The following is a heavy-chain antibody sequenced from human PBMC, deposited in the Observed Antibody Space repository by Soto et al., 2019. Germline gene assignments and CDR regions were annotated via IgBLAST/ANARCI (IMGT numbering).Heavy chain of an antibody. V-gene: IGHV1-69*13. Sequence: SVKVSCKXSGGTFSSYAISWVRQAPGQGLEWMGGIIPIFGTANYAQKFQGRVTITADESTSTAYMELSSLRSEDTAVYYCARVDGPYYDILTGYYPGYYYYGMDVWGQGTTVTVSS. CDR1: GGTFSSYA. CDR2: IIPIFGTA. CDR3: ARVDGPYYDILTGYYPGYYYYGMDV. J-gene: IGHJ6*02. D-gene: IGHD3-9*01.